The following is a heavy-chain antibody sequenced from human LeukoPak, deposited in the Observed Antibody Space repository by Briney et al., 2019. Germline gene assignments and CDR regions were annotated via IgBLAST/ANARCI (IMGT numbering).Heavy chain of an antibody. V-gene: IGHV3-30*02. CDR1: GITFRSYG. CDR3: AKLISPYDY. CDR2: IRYDGNNK. Sequence: GGSLRLSCAAAGITFRSYGMHLVRQGPGKGLEWVAFIRYDGNNKYYADSVKGRFTISRDNSKNTLYLQMNSLRPEDTAIYYCAKLISPYDYWGQGTLVLVSS. J-gene: IGHJ4*02.